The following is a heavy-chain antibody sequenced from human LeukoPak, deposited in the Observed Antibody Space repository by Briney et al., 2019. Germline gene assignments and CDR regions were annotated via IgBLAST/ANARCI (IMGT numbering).Heavy chain of an antibody. V-gene: IGHV4-34*01. CDR2: INHSGRT. Sequence: SETLSLTCAVSGGSFSGYYWSWIRQPPGKGLECIGEINHSGRTSYNPSLKSRVTISVESSKNQSSLTPSSVTAEDTAVYYCTTAPLPWGQGTLVTVSS. J-gene: IGHJ4*02. CDR1: GGSFSGYY. CDR3: TTAPLP.